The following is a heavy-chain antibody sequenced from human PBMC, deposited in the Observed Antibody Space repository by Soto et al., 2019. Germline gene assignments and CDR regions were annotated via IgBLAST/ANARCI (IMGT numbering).Heavy chain of an antibody. D-gene: IGHD2-15*01. V-gene: IGHV3-48*03. Sequence: LKISCVASGFTFSNYEMNWVRQAPGKGLEWLSYIASNGNTIYYANSVKGRFTVSRDNAKGSLYLQMNSLRAADTAVYYCARGYCSGSTCYSGGYWGQGTLVTVSS. CDR3: ARGYCSGSTCYSGGY. CDR1: GFTFSNYE. J-gene: IGHJ4*02. CDR2: IASNGNTI.